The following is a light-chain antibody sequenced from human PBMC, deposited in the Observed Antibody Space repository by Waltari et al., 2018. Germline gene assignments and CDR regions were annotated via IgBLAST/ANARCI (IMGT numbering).Light chain of an antibody. CDR1: RSNIAKNN. V-gene: IGLV1-47*01. CDR2: WGD. Sequence: QSVVTQPPSASGTPGQRVPMSCSGGRSNIAKNNFVWYQQLPGTAPRLLLYWGDKRPSGVPDRFSGSKSGTSASLAVSGLRSEDEGDYYCAVWDDKLSAWVFGAGTKLTVL. J-gene: IGLJ3*02. CDR3: AVWDDKLSAWV.